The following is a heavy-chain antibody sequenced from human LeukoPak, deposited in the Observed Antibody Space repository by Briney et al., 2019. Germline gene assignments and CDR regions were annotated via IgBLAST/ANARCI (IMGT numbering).Heavy chain of an antibody. CDR3: ARLVNWGTPLYYFDY. V-gene: IGHV4-59*08. D-gene: IGHD3-16*01. CDR1: LVSISSDY. Sequence: SQTLPLTCTVSLVSISSDYCSSVRRPPGTRRGWCGYIYYSGSTNYNPSLKSRVTISVDTSKNQFSLKLSSVTAADTAVYYCARLVNWGTPLYYFDYWGQGTLVTVSS. CDR2: IYYSGST. J-gene: IGHJ4*02.